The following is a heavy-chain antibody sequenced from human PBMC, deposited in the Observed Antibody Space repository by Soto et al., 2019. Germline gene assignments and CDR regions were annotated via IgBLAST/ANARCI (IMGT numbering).Heavy chain of an antibody. J-gene: IGHJ3*02. Sequence: EVQLVESGGGLVQPGGSLRLSCAASGFTFSSYAMHWVRQAPGKGLEYVSAISSNGGSTYYANSVKGRFTISRDNSKNTLYLQVGSLRAEDMAVYYCASGYCSGGSCSAFDIWGQGKMVTVSS. V-gene: IGHV3-64*01. CDR2: ISSNGGST. CDR1: GFTFSSYA. D-gene: IGHD2-15*01. CDR3: ASGYCSGGSCSAFDI.